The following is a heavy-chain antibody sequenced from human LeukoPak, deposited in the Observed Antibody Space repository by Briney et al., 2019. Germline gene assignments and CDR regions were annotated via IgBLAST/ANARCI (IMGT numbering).Heavy chain of an antibody. CDR2: INSDGSST. J-gene: IGHJ4*02. CDR3: ARVDSSGWYPFDY. CDR1: GFTFSSYW. Sequence: GRSLRLSCAASGFTFSSYWMHWVRQAPGKGLVWVSRINSDGSSTSYADSVKGRFTISRDNAKNTLYLQMNSLRAEDTAVYYCARVDSSGWYPFDYWGQGTLVTVSS. V-gene: IGHV3-74*01. D-gene: IGHD6-19*01.